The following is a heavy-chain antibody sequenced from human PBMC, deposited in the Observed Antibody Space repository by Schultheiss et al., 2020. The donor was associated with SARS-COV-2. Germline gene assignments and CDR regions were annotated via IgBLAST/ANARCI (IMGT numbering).Heavy chain of an antibody. D-gene: IGHD6-13*01. CDR2: INHSGST. J-gene: IGHJ5*02. Sequence: SETLSLTCAVYGGSFSGHYWSWIRQPPGKGLEWTGEINHSGSTNYNPSLKSRVTISVDTSKNQFSLKLSSVTAADTAVYYCARSGDHSSSWRLNWFDPWGQGTLVTVSS. CDR1: GGSFSGHY. V-gene: IGHV4-34*01. CDR3: ARSGDHSSSWRLNWFDP.